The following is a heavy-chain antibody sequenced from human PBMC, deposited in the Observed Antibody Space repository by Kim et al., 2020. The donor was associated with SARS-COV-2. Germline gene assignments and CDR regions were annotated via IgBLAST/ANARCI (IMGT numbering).Heavy chain of an antibody. CDR1: GFTFSDHY. Sequence: GGSLRLSCAASGFTFSDHYMDWVRQAPGKGLEWVGRTRNKANSYTTEYAASVKGRFTISRDDSKNSLYLQMNSLKTEDTAVYYCAREMSVLLWFGESNWFDPWGQGTLVTVSS. CDR2: TRNKANSYTT. J-gene: IGHJ5*02. CDR3: AREMSVLLWFGESNWFDP. V-gene: IGHV3-72*01. D-gene: IGHD3-10*01.